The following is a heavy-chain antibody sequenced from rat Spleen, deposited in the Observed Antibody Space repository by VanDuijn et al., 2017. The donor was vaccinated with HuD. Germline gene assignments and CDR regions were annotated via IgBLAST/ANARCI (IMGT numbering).Heavy chain of an antibody. Sequence: EVQLVESGGGLVQPGRSLKLSCAASGFTFSDYYMAWVRQAPTKGLEWVATISSDGRRNYYRDSVKGRFTISRDNAKSSLYRQMDSLRSADTATYYCTREIHYYFDYWGQGVMVTVSS. J-gene: IGHJ2*01. CDR3: TREIHYYFDY. CDR1: GFTFSDYY. D-gene: IGHD2-1*01. V-gene: IGHV5-20*01. CDR2: ISSDGRRN.